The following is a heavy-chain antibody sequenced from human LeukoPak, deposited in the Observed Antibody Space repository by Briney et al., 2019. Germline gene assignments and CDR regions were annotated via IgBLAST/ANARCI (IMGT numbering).Heavy chain of an antibody. CDR3: AADLGYCSGGSCHRARFDY. CDR1: GFSFSNAW. D-gene: IGHD2-15*01. Sequence: PGGSLRLSCAASGFSFSNAWTSWVLQAPGKGLEWVSRIKIESDGGTTDYAAPVKGRFTISTDDSINTLYLQMNGLKTEDAAVYYCAADLGYCSGGSCHRARFDYWGQGTLVTVSS. CDR2: IKIESDGGTT. J-gene: IGHJ4*02. V-gene: IGHV3-15*01.